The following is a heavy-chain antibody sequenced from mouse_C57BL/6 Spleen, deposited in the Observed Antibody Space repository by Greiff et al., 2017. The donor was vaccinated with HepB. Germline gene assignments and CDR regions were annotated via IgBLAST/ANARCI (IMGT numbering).Heavy chain of an antibody. Sequence: EVQLQESEGGLVQPGSSMKLSCTASGFTFSDYYMAWVRQVPEKGLEWVANINYDGSSTYYLDSLKSRFIISRDNAKNILYLQMSSLKSEDTATYYCARDDYGSSFYWYFDVWGTGTTVTVSS. CDR3: ARDDYGSSFYWYFDV. CDR1: GFTFSDYY. D-gene: IGHD1-1*01. J-gene: IGHJ1*03. CDR2: INYDGSST. V-gene: IGHV5-16*01.